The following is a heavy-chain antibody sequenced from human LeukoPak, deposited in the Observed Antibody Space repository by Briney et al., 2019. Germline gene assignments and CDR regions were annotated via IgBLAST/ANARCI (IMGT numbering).Heavy chain of an antibody. CDR1: GFTFSSFE. Sequence: GGSLRLSCAASGFTFSSFEMNWVRQAPGKGLEWVSYISSSGSTIYFADSVKGRFTTSRDNAKNSLYLQMNSLRADDTAVYYCAGSGYLGPDYWGQGTPVIVSS. CDR3: AGSGYLGPDY. J-gene: IGHJ4*02. V-gene: IGHV3-48*03. CDR2: ISSSGSTI. D-gene: IGHD2-2*01.